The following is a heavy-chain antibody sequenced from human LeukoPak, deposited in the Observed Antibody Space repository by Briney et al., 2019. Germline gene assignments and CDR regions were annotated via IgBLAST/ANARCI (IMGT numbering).Heavy chain of an antibody. D-gene: IGHD4-17*01. V-gene: IGHV1-2*02. CDR1: GYTFTSYG. Sequence: ASVKVSCKAPGYTFTSYGISWVRQAPGQGLEWMGWINPNSGGTNYAQKFQGRVTMTRDTSISTAYMELSRLRSDDTAVYYCASGRDYGDERGAFDIWGQGTMVTVSS. CDR2: INPNSGGT. CDR3: ASGRDYGDERGAFDI. J-gene: IGHJ3*02.